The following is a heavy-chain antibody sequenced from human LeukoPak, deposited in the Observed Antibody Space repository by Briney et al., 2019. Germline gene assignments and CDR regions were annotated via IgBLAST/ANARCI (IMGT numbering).Heavy chain of an antibody. J-gene: IGHJ5*02. D-gene: IGHD3-3*01. CDR3: ASGYYTFNWFDP. V-gene: IGHV1-2*02. CDR1: GYTFTGYY. CDR2: INPNSGGT. Sequence: ASVKVSCKASGYTFTGYYMHWVRQAPGQGLEWMGWINPNSGGTNYAQKFEGRVTMTRDKSISTAYMELSRLRSDDTAVYYCASGYYTFNWFDPWGQGTLVTVSS.